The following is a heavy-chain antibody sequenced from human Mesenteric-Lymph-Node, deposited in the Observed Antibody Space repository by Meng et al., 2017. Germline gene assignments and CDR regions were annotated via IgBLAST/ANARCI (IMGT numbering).Heavy chain of an antibody. Sequence: QLHWSCPALWKHPQTLCLSCAISGGSISSGDYFCSWIRQLPGKGLELNGHIYYSGSTYYNTSLKSRVTISLDTSKNQFSLKLSSVTAADTAVYYWARDRGGLGAFDYWGQGTLVTVSS. D-gene: IGHD4/OR15-4a*01. V-gene: IGHV4-30-4*01. CDR3: ARDRGGLGAFDY. CDR1: GGSISSGDYF. J-gene: IGHJ4*02. CDR2: IYYSGST.